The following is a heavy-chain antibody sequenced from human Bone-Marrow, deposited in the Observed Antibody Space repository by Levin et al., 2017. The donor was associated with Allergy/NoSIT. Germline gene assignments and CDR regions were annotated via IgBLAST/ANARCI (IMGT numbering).Heavy chain of an antibody. CDR2: IYSGGST. Sequence: LSLTCAASGFTVSSKYMSWVRQAPGKGLEWVSVIYSGGSTFYTDSVKGRFTISRDTSKNTLDLQMNSLRAEDTAMYYCARGRSDDYGDYFDYWGQGTLVTVSS. D-gene: IGHD4-17*01. CDR1: GFTVSSKY. J-gene: IGHJ4*02. V-gene: IGHV3-53*01. CDR3: ARGRSDDYGDYFDY.